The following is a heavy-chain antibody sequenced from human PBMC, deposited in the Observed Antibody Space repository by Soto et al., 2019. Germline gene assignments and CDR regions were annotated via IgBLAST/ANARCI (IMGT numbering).Heavy chain of an antibody. D-gene: IGHD1-1*01. CDR2: INGSGYST. CDR3: AKSYVDTWNQYWFDY. Sequence: EVQLVESGGGLVQPGGSLRLSCAASGLTFSTYSMSWVRQAPGKGLEWVSGINGSGYSTYYADSVKGRSTISRDNSRNTLYLQIHTMRAQDTAVYYCAKSYVDTWNQYWFDYWGQGPVVTASS. J-gene: IGHJ4*02. V-gene: IGHV3-23*04. CDR1: GLTFSTYS.